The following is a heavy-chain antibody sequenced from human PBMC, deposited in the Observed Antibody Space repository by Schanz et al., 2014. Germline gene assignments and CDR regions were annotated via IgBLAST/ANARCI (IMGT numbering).Heavy chain of an antibody. J-gene: IGHJ2*01. Sequence: DVQLLESGGGLVQPGGSLRLSCLASGFAFSSYGMNWLRQAPGKGLEWVSVIGVDGTTTYYADSVKGRFTISRDNSKNTLYLQMNSLRAEDTAVYFCAKDLGVDCGDGCFNWYFDLWGRGTLVTVSS. CDR1: GFAFSSYG. D-gene: IGHD2-21*02. CDR3: AKDLGVDCGDGCFNWYFDL. V-gene: IGHV3-23*01. CDR2: IGVDGTTT.